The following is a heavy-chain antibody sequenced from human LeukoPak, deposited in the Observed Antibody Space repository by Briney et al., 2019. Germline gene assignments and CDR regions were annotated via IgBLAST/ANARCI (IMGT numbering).Heavy chain of an antibody. Sequence: GGSLRLSCAASGFTFSSCGMHWVRQAPGKGLEWVAFIRYDGSNKYYADSVKGRFTISRDNSKNTLYLQMNGLRAEDTAVYYCAKDSDSGSYYFFDYWGQGTLVTVSS. CDR2: IRYDGSNK. CDR1: GFTFSSCG. V-gene: IGHV3-30*02. D-gene: IGHD1-26*01. CDR3: AKDSDSGSYYFFDY. J-gene: IGHJ4*02.